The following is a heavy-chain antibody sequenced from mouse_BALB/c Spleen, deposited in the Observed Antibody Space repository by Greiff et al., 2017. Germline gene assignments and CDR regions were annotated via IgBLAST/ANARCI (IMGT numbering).Heavy chain of an antibody. CDR1: GFSLTSYG. Sequence: VQLVESGPGLVAPSQSLSITCTVSGFSLTSYGVHWVRQPPGKGLEWLGVIWAGGSTNYNSALMSRLSISKDNSKSQVFLKMNSLQTDDTAMYYCAREGYGYDVWFAYWGQGTLVTVSA. V-gene: IGHV2-9*02. CDR2: IWAGGST. J-gene: IGHJ3*01. CDR3: AREGYGYDVWFAY. D-gene: IGHD2-2*01.